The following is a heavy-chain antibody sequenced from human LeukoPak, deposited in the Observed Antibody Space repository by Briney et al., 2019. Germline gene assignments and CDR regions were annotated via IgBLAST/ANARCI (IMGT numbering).Heavy chain of an antibody. J-gene: IGHJ4*02. D-gene: IGHD3-10*01. CDR2: VYPDDSDT. CDR3: ARFITMVRGVISHFDY. CDR1: GYTFTTYW. Sequence: GESLKISCKGSGYTFTTYWIGWVRQVPGKGLELMGIVYPDDSDTRYSPSFQGQVTISADKSTSTAYLQWSSLKASDTAMYYCARFITMVRGVISHFDYWGQGTLVTVSS. V-gene: IGHV5-51*01.